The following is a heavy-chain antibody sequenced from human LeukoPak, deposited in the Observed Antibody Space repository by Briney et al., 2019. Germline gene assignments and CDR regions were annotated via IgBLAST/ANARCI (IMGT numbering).Heavy chain of an antibody. D-gene: IGHD3-22*01. J-gene: IGHJ4*02. CDR2: IYSSGST. CDR3: ARVRYYYDGSGNNAYYFDP. CDR1: GGSINTYY. Sequence: SETLSLTCTVSGGSINTYYWSWIRRPAGKGLEWIGRIYSSGSTNYNPSLKSRITMSVDMSKNQFSLRLSSVTAADTAVYYCARVRYYYDGSGNNAYYFDPWGQGTLVTVSS. V-gene: IGHV4-4*07.